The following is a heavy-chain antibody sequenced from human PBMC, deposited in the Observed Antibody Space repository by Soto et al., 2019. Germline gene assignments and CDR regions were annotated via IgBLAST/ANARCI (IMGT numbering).Heavy chain of an antibody. D-gene: IGHD6-19*01. J-gene: IGHJ3*01. CDR1: GFTFSGYA. CDR2: ISGSGGST. V-gene: IGHV3-23*01. CDR3: AKFQKQWLQAFDF. Sequence: GGSLRLSCAASGFTFSGYAMSWVRKAPGKGLAWVSAISGSGGSTYYAYSVKGRFTISRDNSKNTLYLQMNSLRAEDTAVYYCAKFQKQWLQAFDFWGQGTMVTVSS.